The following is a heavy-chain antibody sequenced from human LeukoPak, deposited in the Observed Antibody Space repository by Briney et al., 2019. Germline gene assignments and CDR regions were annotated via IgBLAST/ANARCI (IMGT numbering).Heavy chain of an antibody. V-gene: IGHV3-30-3*01. CDR1: GFTFSNYA. J-gene: IGHJ5*02. Sequence: GGSLRLSCAASGFTFSNYAMHWVRQAPGKGLEWVAVISYDGSNKYYADSVKGRFTISRDNSKNTLYLQMNSLRAEDTSVYYCAGDLLPGSNWFDPWGQGTLVTVSS. CDR3: AGDLLPGSNWFDP. D-gene: IGHD2-15*01. CDR2: ISYDGSNK.